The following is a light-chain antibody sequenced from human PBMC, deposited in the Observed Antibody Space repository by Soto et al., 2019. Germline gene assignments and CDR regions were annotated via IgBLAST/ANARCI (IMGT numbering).Light chain of an antibody. CDR2: DAS. CDR3: QQRLNWPPG. CDR1: QSISSN. J-gene: IGKJ1*01. V-gene: IGKV3-11*01. Sequence: EIVMTQSPATLSVVPGERATLSCRASQSISSNLAWYQQRPGQAPRLLIYDASNRATGVPARFSGSRSGTDFTLTISDLEPADFGLYYCQQRLNWPPGFGQGTKV.